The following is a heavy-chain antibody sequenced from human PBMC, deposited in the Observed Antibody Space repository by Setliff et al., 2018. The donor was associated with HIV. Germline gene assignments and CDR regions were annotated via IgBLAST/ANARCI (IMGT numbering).Heavy chain of an antibody. CDR3: ARRRGQKATGWYYFDF. Sequence: SETLSLTCSVSGGPITSNTYFWDWIRQAPGKGLEWIGSIYHSGNTYYNPSLKSRVSISVDTSKRQLSLKLTSVTAGDSALYYCARRRGQKATGWYYFDFWGQGALVTVSS. J-gene: IGHJ4*02. D-gene: IGHD6-19*01. CDR2: IYHSGNT. CDR1: GGPITSNTYF. V-gene: IGHV4-39*01.